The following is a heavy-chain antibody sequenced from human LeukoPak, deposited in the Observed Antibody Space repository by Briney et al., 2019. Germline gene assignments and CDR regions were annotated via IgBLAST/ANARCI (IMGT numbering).Heavy chain of an antibody. V-gene: IGHV1-69*13. Sequence: SVKVSCKASGGTFSSYAISWVRQAPGQGLEWMGGIIPIFGTANHAQKFQGRVTITADESTSTAYMELSSLRSEDTAVYYCARVRAVRIVLMVYGAFDYWGQGTLVTVSS. D-gene: IGHD2-8*01. CDR2: IIPIFGTA. CDR1: GGTFSSYA. J-gene: IGHJ4*02. CDR3: ARVRAVRIVLMVYGAFDY.